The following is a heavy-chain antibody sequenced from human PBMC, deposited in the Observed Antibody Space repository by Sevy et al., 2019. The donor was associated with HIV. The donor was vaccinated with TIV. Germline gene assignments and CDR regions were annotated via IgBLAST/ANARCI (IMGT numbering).Heavy chain of an antibody. V-gene: IGHV3-48*04. D-gene: IGHD5-12*01. CDR2: ISSSGSPI. Sequence: GGSLRLSCAASGFTFSNYWMSWVRQAPGKGLEWVSYISSSGSPIYYADSVKGRFTISRDNAKSSLYLQMNSLRAEDTAVYYCVRGRAMIIYDWGQGTLVTVSS. CDR1: GFTFSNYW. J-gene: IGHJ4*02. CDR3: VRGRAMIIYD.